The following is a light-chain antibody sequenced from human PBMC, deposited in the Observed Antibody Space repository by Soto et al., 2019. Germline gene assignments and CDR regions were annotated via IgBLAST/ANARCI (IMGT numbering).Light chain of an antibody. CDR1: SSDVGGYNS. CDR2: EVS. V-gene: IGLV2-14*01. Sequence: QSALTQPASVPGSPGQSITISCTGTSSDVGGYNSVSWYQQHPGKAPKLIIYEVSNRPSGVSNRFSGSKSGNTASLTISGLQAEDEADYYCSSYTSSSLYVFGTGTKVTVL. J-gene: IGLJ1*01. CDR3: SSYTSSSLYV.